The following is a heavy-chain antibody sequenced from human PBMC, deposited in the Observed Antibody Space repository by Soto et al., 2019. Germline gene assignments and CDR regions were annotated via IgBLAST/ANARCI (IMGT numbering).Heavy chain of an antibody. Sequence: PGGSLRLSCAASGFTVSSNYMNWVRQAPGKGLEWVSVIYSGGSTYYADSVKGRFTISRDNSKNTLYLQMNGLRAEDTVVYYCARDLTIFGVATAFDYWGQGTLVTVSS. CDR3: ARDLTIFGVATAFDY. J-gene: IGHJ4*02. D-gene: IGHD3-3*01. V-gene: IGHV3-53*01. CDR2: IYSGGST. CDR1: GFTVSSNY.